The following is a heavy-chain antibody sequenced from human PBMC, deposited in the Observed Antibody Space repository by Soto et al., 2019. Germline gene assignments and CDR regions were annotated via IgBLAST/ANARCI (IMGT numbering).Heavy chain of an antibody. V-gene: IGHV1-3*01. J-gene: IGHJ6*02. Sequence: ASVKVSCNASGYTFTSYAMHWVLQAPGQRLEWMGWINAGNGNTKYSQKFQGRVTITRDTSASTAYMELSSLISEDTAVYYCARDPSEGSRYYYGMDVWGQGTTVTVSS. CDR1: GYTFTSYA. CDR2: INAGNGNT. CDR3: ARDPSEGSRYYYGMDV. D-gene: IGHD3-10*01.